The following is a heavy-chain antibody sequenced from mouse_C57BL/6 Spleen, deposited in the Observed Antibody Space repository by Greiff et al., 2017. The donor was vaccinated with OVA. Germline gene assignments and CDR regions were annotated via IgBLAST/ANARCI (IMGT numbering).Heavy chain of an antibody. CDR3: TDTPYWYFDV. V-gene: IGHV6-3*01. CDR2: IRLKSDNYAT. J-gene: IGHJ1*03. CDR1: GFTFSNYW. Sequence: EVKLEESGGGLVQPGGSMKLSCVASGFTFSNYWMNWVRQSPEKGLEWVAQIRLKSDNYATHYAESVKGRFTISRDDSKSSVYLQMNNLRAEDTGIYYCTDTPYWYFDVWGTGTTVTVSS.